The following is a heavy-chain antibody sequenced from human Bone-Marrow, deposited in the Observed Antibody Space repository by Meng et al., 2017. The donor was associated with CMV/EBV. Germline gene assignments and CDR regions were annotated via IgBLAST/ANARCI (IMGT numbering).Heavy chain of an antibody. D-gene: IGHD1-26*01. CDR3: ARIATFLVGATGY. CDR1: GYTFTGYY. J-gene: IGHJ4*02. V-gene: IGHV1-2*02. Sequence: ASVKVSCKASGYTFTGYYMHWVRQAPGQGLEWMGWINPNSGGTNYAQKFQGRVTMTRDTSISTAYMELNWLRSDDTAVYYCARIATFLVGATGYWGQGTLVTVSS. CDR2: INPNSGGT.